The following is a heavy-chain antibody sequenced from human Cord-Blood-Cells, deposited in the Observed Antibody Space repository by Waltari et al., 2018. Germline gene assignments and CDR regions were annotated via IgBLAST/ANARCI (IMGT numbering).Heavy chain of an antibody. J-gene: IGHJ3*02. CDR2: IYYSGST. D-gene: IGHD1-7*01. Sequence: QLQLQESGPGLVKPSATLSLTCTVSGGSISSSSYYWGWIRQPPGKGLEWIGSIYYSGSTYYNPSLKSRVTISVDTSKNQFSLKLSSVTAADTAVYYCARLNWNYAFDIWGQGTMVTVSS. CDR1: GGSISSSSYY. CDR3: ARLNWNYAFDI. V-gene: IGHV4-39*01.